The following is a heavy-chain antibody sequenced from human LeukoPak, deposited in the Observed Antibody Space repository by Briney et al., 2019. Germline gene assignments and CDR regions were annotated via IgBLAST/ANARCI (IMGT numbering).Heavy chain of an antibody. CDR1: GYSISSSNW. J-gene: IGHJ4*02. CDR3: ATKPNSLSYFDY. Sequence: SDTLSLTCADSGYSISSSNWWGWIRQPPGKGLEWIGYIYYSGSTFYNPSLKSRVTMSVDTSKSQFSLKLSSVTAVDTAVYYCATKPNSLSYFDYWGQGTLVTVSS. V-gene: IGHV4-28*01. CDR2: IYYSGST. D-gene: IGHD2/OR15-2a*01.